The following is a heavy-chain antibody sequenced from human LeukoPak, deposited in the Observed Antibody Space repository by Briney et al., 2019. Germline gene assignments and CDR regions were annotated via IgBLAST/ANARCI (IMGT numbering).Heavy chain of an antibody. CDR3: ARLSGYDWESFYDY. Sequence: ASQTLSLTCAVSGGSISSGGYSWSWIRQPPGKGLEWIGYISSTGSTYYNLSLRSRLSISLDTSKNQFSLKLSSVTAADTAVYYCARLSGYDWESFYDYWGQGTLVTVSS. V-gene: IGHV4-30-4*07. J-gene: IGHJ4*02. D-gene: IGHD5-12*01. CDR1: GGSISSGGYS. CDR2: ISSTGST.